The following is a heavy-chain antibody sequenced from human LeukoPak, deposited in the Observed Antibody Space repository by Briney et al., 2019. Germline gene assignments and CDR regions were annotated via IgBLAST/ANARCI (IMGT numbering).Heavy chain of an antibody. Sequence: SETLSLTCTVSGGSISSSSYYWGWIRQPPGKGLEWIGSIYYSGSTYYNPSLKSRVTISVDTSKNQFSLKLSSVTAADTAVYYCARLMGELPTYYFDYWGQGTLVTVSS. CDR2: IYYSGST. CDR1: GGSISSSSYY. J-gene: IGHJ4*02. CDR3: ARLMGELPTYYFDY. V-gene: IGHV4-39*01. D-gene: IGHD1-26*01.